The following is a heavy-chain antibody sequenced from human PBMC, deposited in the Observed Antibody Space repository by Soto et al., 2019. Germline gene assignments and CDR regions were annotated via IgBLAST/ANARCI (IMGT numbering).Heavy chain of an antibody. J-gene: IGHJ4*02. CDR1: GYTFTGYY. CDR3: ANLSTGSQNLFDY. Sequence: ASVKVSCKASGYTFTGYYMHWVRQAPGQGLEWMGWIDPNSGGTNYAQKFQGRVTMTRDTSLSTAYMEMSRLRSDDTAVYYCANLSTGSQNLFDYWGQGTLVTVSS. V-gene: IGHV1-2*02. D-gene: IGHD1-26*01. CDR2: IDPNSGGT.